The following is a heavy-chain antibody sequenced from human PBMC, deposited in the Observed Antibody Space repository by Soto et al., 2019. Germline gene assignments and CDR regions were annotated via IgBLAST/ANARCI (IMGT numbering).Heavy chain of an antibody. V-gene: IGHV4-59*01. Sequence: PSETLSLTCTVSGGSISSNYWSWIRQPPGKGLEWIGYIYYSGSTNYNPSLKSRVTISVDTSKNQFSLKLSSVTAADTAVYYCASGTELEYSSSFDYWGQGTLVTVSS. J-gene: IGHJ4*02. D-gene: IGHD6-6*01. CDR1: GGSISSNY. CDR3: ASGTELEYSSSFDY. CDR2: IYYSGST.